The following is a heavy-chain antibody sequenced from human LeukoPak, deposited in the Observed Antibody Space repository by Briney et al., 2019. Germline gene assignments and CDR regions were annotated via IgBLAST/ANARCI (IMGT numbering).Heavy chain of an antibody. CDR3: AKDRPLRFLEWLPYYFDY. J-gene: IGHJ4*02. CDR2: INSDGSST. Sequence: GGSLRLSCAASGFTLSGYWMHWVRQAPGKGLVWVSRINSDGSSTNYADSVKGRFTISRDNAKNTLYLQMNSLRAEDTAVYYCAKDRPLRFLEWLPYYFDYWGQGTLVTVSS. V-gene: IGHV3-74*01. CDR1: GFTLSGYW. D-gene: IGHD3-3*01.